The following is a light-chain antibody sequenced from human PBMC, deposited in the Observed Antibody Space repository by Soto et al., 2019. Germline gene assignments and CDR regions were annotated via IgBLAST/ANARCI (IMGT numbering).Light chain of an antibody. CDR1: SSDVGGYNY. CDR2: EVS. Sequence: QSALTQPPSASGSPGQSVTISCTGTSSDVGGYNYVSWYQQHPGKAPKLMIYEVSKRPSGVPDRFSGSKSGNTASLTVSGSQAEDEADYYCISYAGSNNLVFGGGTKVTVL. J-gene: IGLJ2*01. V-gene: IGLV2-8*01. CDR3: ISYAGSNNLV.